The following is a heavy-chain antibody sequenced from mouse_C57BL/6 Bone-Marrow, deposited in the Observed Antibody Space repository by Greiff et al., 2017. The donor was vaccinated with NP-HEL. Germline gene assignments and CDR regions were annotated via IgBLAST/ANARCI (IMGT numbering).Heavy chain of an antibody. D-gene: IGHD1-1*01. CDR1: GFTFSSYT. V-gene: IGHV5-9*01. CDR3: ARQGYYYGSSYERFAY. J-gene: IGHJ3*01. CDR2: ISGGGGNT. Sequence: EVQGVESGGGLVKPGGSLKLSCAASGFTFSSYTMSWVRQTPEKRLEWVATISGGGGNTYYPDSVKGRFTISRDNAKNTLYLQMSSLRSEDTALYYCARQGYYYGSSYERFAYWGQGTLVTVSA.